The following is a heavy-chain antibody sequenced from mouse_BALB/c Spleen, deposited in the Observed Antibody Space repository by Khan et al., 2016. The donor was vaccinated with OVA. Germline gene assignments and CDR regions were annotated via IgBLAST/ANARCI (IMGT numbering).Heavy chain of an antibody. CDR3: TRGRAWDTRISWFAY. CDR1: GYTFTNYY. V-gene: IGHV1S81*02. D-gene: IGHD2-4*01. Sequence: QVQLQQPGAELVKPGASVKLSCKASGYTFTNYYTYWVKQRPGQGLEWIGGINPSNGGTNFNEKFKSKATLPVDKSSSTAYMQLSRLTSEDSAVYYCTRGRAWDTRISWFAYWGQGTVVTVSA. J-gene: IGHJ3*01. CDR2: INPSNGGT.